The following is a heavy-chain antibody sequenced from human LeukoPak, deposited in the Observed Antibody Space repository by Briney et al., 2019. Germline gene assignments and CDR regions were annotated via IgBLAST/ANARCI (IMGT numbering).Heavy chain of an antibody. V-gene: IGHV3-21*01. Sequence: PGGSLRLSCAASRFTFSSYSMNWVRQAPGKGLEWVSSIGSSSSYIYYADSVKGRFTISRDNAKNSLYLQMNCLRAEDTAVYYCARDYSSGWYANMDVWGKGTTVTVSS. CDR1: RFTFSSYS. CDR3: ARDYSSGWYANMDV. J-gene: IGHJ6*03. CDR2: IGSSSSYI. D-gene: IGHD6-19*01.